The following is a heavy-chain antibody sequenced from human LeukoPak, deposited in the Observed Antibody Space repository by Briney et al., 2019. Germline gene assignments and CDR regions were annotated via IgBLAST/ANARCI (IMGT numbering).Heavy chain of an antibody. Sequence: ASVKVSCKASGYTFTAYYIHWARQAPGQGLEWMGWIDPKSGGTNFAQKFQGRVTMTRDTSITTAYVELSSLKSDDTAVYYCARGDIQWDYWGQGTQVTVSS. CDR2: IDPKSGGT. CDR1: GYTFTAYY. D-gene: IGHD6-19*01. J-gene: IGHJ4*02. CDR3: ARGDIQWDY. V-gene: IGHV1-2*02.